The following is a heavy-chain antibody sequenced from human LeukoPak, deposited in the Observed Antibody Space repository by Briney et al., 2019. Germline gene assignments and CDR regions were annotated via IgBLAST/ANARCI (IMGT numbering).Heavy chain of an antibody. CDR3: AREGELAAFDY. CDR2: INPNSGGT. CDR1: GGTFSSYA. V-gene: IGHV1-2*04. Sequence: ASVKVSCKASGGTFSSYAISWVRQAPGQGLEWMGWINPNSGGTNYAQKFQGWVTMTRDTSISTAYMELSRLRSDDTAVYYCAREGELAAFDYWGQGTLVTVSS. J-gene: IGHJ4*02. D-gene: IGHD1-26*01.